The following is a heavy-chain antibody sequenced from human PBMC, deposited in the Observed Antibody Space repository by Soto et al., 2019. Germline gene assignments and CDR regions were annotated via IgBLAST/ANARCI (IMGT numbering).Heavy chain of an antibody. CDR2: ISSSSSTI. CDR3: ARDGGYSYGPFDY. D-gene: IGHD5-18*01. J-gene: IGHJ4*02. CDR1: GFTFSSYA. V-gene: IGHV3-48*01. Sequence: GGSLILSWAAAGFTFSSYAMILVRPAPGKGLEWVSYISSSSSTIYYADSVKGRFTISRDNAKNSLYLQMNSLRAEDTAVYYCARDGGYSYGPFDYWGQGTLVTVSS.